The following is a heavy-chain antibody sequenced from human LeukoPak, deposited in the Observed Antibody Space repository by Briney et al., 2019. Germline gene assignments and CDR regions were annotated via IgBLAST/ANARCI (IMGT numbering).Heavy chain of an antibody. CDR1: GFTFSSYS. D-gene: IGHD6-19*01. V-gene: IGHV3-48*01. J-gene: IGHJ4*02. CDR3: ARDVSSGQGSY. CDR2: ISSSSSTI. Sequence: GGSLRLSCAASGFTFSSYSMNWVRQAPGKGLEWVSYISSSSSTIYYADSVKGRFTISRDNAKNSLYLQMNSLRAEDTAVYYCARDVSSGQGSYWGQGTLVTVSS.